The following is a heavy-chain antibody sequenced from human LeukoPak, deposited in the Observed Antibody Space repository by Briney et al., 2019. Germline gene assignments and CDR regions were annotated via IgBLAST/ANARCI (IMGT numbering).Heavy chain of an antibody. CDR1: GGSFSGYY. Sequence: SETLSLTCAVYGGSFSGYYWSWIRQPPGKGLEWIGEINHSGSTNYNPSLKSRVTISVDTSKNQFSLKLSSVTAADTAVYYCARDRVVRGVIKGTVWGQGTLVTVSS. CDR3: ARDRVVRGVIKGTV. J-gene: IGHJ4*02. V-gene: IGHV4-34*01. CDR2: INHSGST. D-gene: IGHD3-10*01.